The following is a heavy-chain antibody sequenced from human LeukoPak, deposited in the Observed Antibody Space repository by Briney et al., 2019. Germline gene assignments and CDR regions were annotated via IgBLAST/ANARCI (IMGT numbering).Heavy chain of an antibody. D-gene: IGHD3-22*01. CDR2: ISYDGKST. CDR3: ARGYVYYYDSRGHPGFDY. CDR1: GFTFTSYW. Sequence: GGSLRLFCAASGFTFTSYWMHWVRQVPGKGLVWVSRISYDGKSTNYADSVKGRFTISRDNAKNTLYLQMNSLRAEETAVYYCARGYVYYYDSRGHPGFDYWGQGILVTVSS. J-gene: IGHJ4*02. V-gene: IGHV3-74*01.